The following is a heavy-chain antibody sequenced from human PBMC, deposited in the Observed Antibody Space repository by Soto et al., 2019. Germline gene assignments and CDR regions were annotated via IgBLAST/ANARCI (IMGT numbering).Heavy chain of an antibody. V-gene: IGHV1-69*01. D-gene: IGHD1-20*01. CDR1: VGTFSSYA. J-gene: IGHJ6*02. CDR3: ASSPLTGSGYYYGMDV. Sequence: QVQLVQSGAEVKKPGSSLKVSCKASVGTFSSYAISWVRQAPGHGLEWMGGIIPIFGTANYAQKFQGRVTITADESTRTAHMELSSLRSEDTAVYYCASSPLTGSGYYYGMDVWGQGPTVTVSS. CDR2: IIPIFGTA.